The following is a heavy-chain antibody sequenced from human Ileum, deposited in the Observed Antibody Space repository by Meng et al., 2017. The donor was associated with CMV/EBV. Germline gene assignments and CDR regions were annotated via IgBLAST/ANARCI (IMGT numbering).Heavy chain of an antibody. V-gene: IGHV3-7*01. D-gene: IGHD5-18*01. CDR1: GFTFDRDW. CDR3: TRPGYTCDL. Sequence: GESLKISCRASGFTFDRDWMSWVRQSPAKGLEWVANINADGSQTDYGDFVEGRFSISRDNAQNSLYLEMNNLKGDDTAVYYCTRPGYTCDLWGQGTLVTVSS. CDR2: INADGSQT. J-gene: IGHJ4*02.